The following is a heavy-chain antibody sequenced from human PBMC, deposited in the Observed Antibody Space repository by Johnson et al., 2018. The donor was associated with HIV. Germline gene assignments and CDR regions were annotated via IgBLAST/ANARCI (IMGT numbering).Heavy chain of an antibody. J-gene: IGHJ3*02. CDR1: ASIFRSYW. CDR2: IKQDGSEK. V-gene: IGHV3-7*05. Sequence: VQLVESGGGLVQPGGSLRLSCAASASIFRSYWMSWVRQAPGKGLEWVANIKQDGSEKYYVDSVKGRFTISRDNAKNSVYLQMNSLRAEDTALYYCAKDRIMVRGVIGAFDIWGQGTMVTVSS. CDR3: AKDRIMVRGVIGAFDI. D-gene: IGHD3-10*01.